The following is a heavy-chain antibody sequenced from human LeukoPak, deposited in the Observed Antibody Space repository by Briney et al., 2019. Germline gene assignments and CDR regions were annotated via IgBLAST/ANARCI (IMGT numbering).Heavy chain of an antibody. J-gene: IGHJ4*02. CDR1: GFTFGVYY. D-gene: IGHD3-16*01. V-gene: IGHV3-69-1*02. CDR3: AREHWAAPDH. Sequence: PGGSLRLSCAASGFTFGVYYMTWIRQAPGRGLEPLSFISPTGVIKYVDSVKGRFTISRDNAKSSMYLEMNSLRAEDTAVYYCAREHWAAPDHWGQGTLVTVSP. CDR2: ISPTGVI.